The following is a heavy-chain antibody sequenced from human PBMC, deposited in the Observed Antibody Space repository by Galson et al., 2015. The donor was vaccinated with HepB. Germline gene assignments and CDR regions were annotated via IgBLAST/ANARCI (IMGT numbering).Heavy chain of an antibody. CDR2: ISGDDGST. V-gene: IGHV3-23*01. D-gene: IGHD1-14*01. Sequence: SLRLSCAASGFTFSSYAMSWVRQTPGKGMEWVSSISGDDGSTYYADSVKGRFTISSDNSKNTLYLQVNSLRAEDTAVYYCARTLAPFTGFDYWGQGTLVAVSS. J-gene: IGHJ4*02. CDR3: ARTLAPFTGFDY. CDR1: GFTFSSYA.